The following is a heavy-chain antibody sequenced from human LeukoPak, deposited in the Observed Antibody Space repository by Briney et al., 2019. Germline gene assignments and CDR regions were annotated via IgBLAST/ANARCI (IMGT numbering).Heavy chain of an antibody. J-gene: IGHJ2*01. Sequence: PSQTLSLTCAVSGGSISSGGYSWSWIRQPPGKGLEWIEYIYHSGSTYYNPSLKSRVTISVDRSKNQFSLKLSSVTAADTAVYYCARYYDILTGYDRHYWYFDLWGRGTLVTVSS. CDR3: ARYYDILTGYDRHYWYFDL. CDR1: GGSISSGGYS. D-gene: IGHD3-9*01. V-gene: IGHV4-30-2*01. CDR2: IYHSGST.